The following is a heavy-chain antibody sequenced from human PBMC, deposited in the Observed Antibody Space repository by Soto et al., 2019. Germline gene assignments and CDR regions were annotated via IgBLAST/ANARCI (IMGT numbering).Heavy chain of an antibody. CDR3: ARDGPQPDSGRTDYFDY. D-gene: IGHD6-19*01. Sequence: SVEVSCKACGYTLTNYAIRWVRQAHGQRLEWMRWINADKGYTKYSQKFQGRVTISRDTSASTVYLELSSLRSEDTALYYCARDGPQPDSGRTDYFDYWGQGTLVTVFS. V-gene: IGHV1-3*01. CDR1: GYTLTNYA. J-gene: IGHJ4*02. CDR2: INADKGYT.